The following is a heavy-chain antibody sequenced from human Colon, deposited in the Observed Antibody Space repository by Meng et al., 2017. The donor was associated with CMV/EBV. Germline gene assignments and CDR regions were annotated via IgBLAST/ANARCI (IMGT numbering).Heavy chain of an antibody. J-gene: IGHJ5*02. Sequence: ASVKVSCKASGYTFTAYYMHWVRQAPGQGPEWMGWINPNSGGTNYAQKFQGRVTMTRDTSISTAYMELSRLRSDDTAVYYCARTDCSTTSCYPFWFDPWGQGTQVTVSS. CDR3: ARTDCSTTSCYPFWFDP. CDR2: INPNSGGT. V-gene: IGHV1-2*02. CDR1: GYTFTAYY. D-gene: IGHD2-2*01.